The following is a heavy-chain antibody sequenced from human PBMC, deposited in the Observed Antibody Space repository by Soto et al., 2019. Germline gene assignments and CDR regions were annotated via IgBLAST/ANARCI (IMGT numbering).Heavy chain of an antibody. D-gene: IGHD3-22*01. J-gene: IGHJ6*02. CDR2: ISGSGGST. CDR1: GFTFSSYA. CDR3: AKTSPYYDSSGHMDV. Sequence: PGGSLRLSCAASGFTFSSYAMIWVRQAPGKGLEWVSAISGSGGSTYYADSVKGRFTISRDNSKNTLYLQMNSLRAEDTAVYYCAKTSPYYDSSGHMDVWGQGTTVTVSS. V-gene: IGHV3-23*01.